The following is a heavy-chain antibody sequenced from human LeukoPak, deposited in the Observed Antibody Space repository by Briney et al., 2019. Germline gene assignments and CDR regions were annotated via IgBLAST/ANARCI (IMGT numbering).Heavy chain of an antibody. CDR1: GLTFSNYA. CDR3: AKESYSSSWYPSGWFDP. D-gene: IGHD6-13*01. Sequence: GGSLRLSCAASGLTFSNYAMYWVRQAPGKGLEWLAGITSDGNKKFHSDSVKGRFTISRDNSKNTLYLQMNSLRAEDTAVYYCAKESYSSSWYPSGWFDPWGQGTLVTVSS. J-gene: IGHJ5*02. CDR2: ITSDGNKK. V-gene: IGHV3-30-3*01.